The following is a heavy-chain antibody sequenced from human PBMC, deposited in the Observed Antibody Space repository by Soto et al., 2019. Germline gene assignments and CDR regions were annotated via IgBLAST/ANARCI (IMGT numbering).Heavy chain of an antibody. Sequence: EVHVLESGGGMVHPGGSLRLSCAASGFDFSSFAMTWVRQAPGKGLEWVSIVSRSGSTTYYADSVKGRFTISRDNSKNTVNLQLNSLTAEDTAVYYCAKGRGTVSHWYYDYWGQGILVTVSS. D-gene: IGHD1-1*01. J-gene: IGHJ4*02. CDR2: VSRSGSTT. V-gene: IGHV3-23*01. CDR3: AKGRGTVSHWYYDY. CDR1: GFDFSSFA.